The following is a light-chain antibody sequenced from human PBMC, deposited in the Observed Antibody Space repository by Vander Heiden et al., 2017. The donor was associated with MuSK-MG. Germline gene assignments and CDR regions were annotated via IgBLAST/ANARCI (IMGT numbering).Light chain of an antibody. J-gene: IGLJ1*01. Sequence: SVLSQPAPVSAAPGQKVTIACSGSTIANSRVSWYQQLPGRAPRLLIYDNNTRPPGIPDRFSGSDSGTSATLDITGLQTGDDADYFCSTWDSNVSASRFGTGTTVTV. CDR1: TIANSR. CDR2: DNN. CDR3: STWDSNVSASR. V-gene: IGLV1-51*01.